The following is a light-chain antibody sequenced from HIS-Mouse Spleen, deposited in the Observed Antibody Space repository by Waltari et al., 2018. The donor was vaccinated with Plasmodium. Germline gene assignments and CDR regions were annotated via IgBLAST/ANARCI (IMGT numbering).Light chain of an antibody. Sequence: QSALTQPASVSGSPGQSTTISCTGTSSDVGGYNLVSWYQPHPGKAPKLMIYEGSKRPSGVSNRFSGSKSGNTASLTISGLQAEDEADYYCCSYAGSSTFVFGGGTKLTVL. J-gene: IGLJ3*02. CDR2: EGS. CDR1: SSDVGGYNL. V-gene: IGLV2-23*03. CDR3: CSYAGSSTFV.